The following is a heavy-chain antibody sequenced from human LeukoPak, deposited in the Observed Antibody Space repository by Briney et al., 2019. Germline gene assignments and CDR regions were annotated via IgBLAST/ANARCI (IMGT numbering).Heavy chain of an antibody. J-gene: IGHJ4*02. V-gene: IGHV1-18*01. CDR2: ISAYNGNT. Sequence: ASVKVSCKASGGTFSSYAISWVRQAPGQGLEWMGWISAYNGNTKYAQKFQGRVIMTTDTSTSTAYMELRSLRSDDTAVYYCARFTPRLTREKFDYWGLGTLVTVSS. D-gene: IGHD2-2*01. CDR3: ARFTPRLTREKFDY. CDR1: GGTFSSYA.